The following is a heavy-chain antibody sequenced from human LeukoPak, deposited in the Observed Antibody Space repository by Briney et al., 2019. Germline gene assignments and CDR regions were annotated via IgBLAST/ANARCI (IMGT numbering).Heavy chain of an antibody. V-gene: IGHV3-23*01. D-gene: IGHD3-3*01. CDR1: GFTFTSYA. CDR2: IRDSGNGT. Sequence: PGGSLRLSCAASGFTFTSYAMSWVRQAPGKGLECVSSIRDSGNGTDYADSVKGRFTVSRDDSKNTLYLHMNTLSAEDTAVYYCAKWAYYDFWSGHYKSHFDSWGQGTLVTVS. J-gene: IGHJ4*02. CDR3: AKWAYYDFWSGHYKSHFDS.